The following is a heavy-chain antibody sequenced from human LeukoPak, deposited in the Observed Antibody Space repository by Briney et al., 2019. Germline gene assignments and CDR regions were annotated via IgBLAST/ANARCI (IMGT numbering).Heavy chain of an antibody. D-gene: IGHD6-19*01. CDR1: GFTFSSYE. Sequence: GGSLRLSCAASGFTFSSYEMNWVRQAPGKGLEWVSYISSSGSTIYYADSVKGRFTISRDNAKNSLYLQMNSLRAEDTAVYYCARGWEGVAGIQSTNWFDPWGQGTLVTVSS. J-gene: IGHJ5*02. CDR2: ISSSGSTI. V-gene: IGHV3-48*03. CDR3: ARGWEGVAGIQSTNWFDP.